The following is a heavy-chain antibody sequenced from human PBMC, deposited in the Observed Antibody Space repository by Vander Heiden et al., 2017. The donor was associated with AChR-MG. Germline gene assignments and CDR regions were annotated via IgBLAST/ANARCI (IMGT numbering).Heavy chain of an antibody. CDR1: GGTFSSYP. CDR2: ITPIFGTA. CDR3: ARLLQVSGFGPVSYGDY. Sequence: QVQLVQSGAEVKKPGSSVKVSCKASGGTFSSYPFSVVPQAPGQGRDWMGGITPIFGTANYAQKFQGRVTITADKSTSTAYMELSSLRSEDTAVYYCARLLQVSGFGPVSYGDYWGQGTLVTVSS. V-gene: IGHV1-69*06. D-gene: IGHD2-15*01. J-gene: IGHJ4*02.